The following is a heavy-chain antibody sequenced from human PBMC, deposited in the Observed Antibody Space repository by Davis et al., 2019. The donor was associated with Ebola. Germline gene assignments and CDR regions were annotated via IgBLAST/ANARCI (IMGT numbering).Heavy chain of an antibody. CDR3: ARPWYSGNYYDAYDI. CDR1: GGSFSGYY. CDR2: INHSGST. V-gene: IGHV4-34*01. J-gene: IGHJ3*02. Sequence: MPGGSLRLSCAVYGGSFSGYYWSWIRQPPGKGLEWIGEINHSGSTNYNPSLKSRVTISVDTSKNQFSLKLSSATAADTAVYYCARPWYSGNYYDAYDIWGQGTMVAVSS. D-gene: IGHD1-26*01.